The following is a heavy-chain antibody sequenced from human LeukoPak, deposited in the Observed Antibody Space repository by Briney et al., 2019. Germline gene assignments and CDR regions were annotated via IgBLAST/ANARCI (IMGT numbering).Heavy chain of an antibody. J-gene: IGHJ4*02. CDR3: ARVMDTAWNY. CDR2: IYYSGST. D-gene: IGHD5-18*01. V-gene: IGHV4-39*07. CDR1: GGSITSGSYY. Sequence: SETLSLTCTISGGSITSGSYYWAWVRQPPGKGLEWIGSIYYSGSTYYNPSLKSRVTISVDTSKNQFSLKLSSVTAADTAVYYCARVMDTAWNYWGQGTLVTVSS.